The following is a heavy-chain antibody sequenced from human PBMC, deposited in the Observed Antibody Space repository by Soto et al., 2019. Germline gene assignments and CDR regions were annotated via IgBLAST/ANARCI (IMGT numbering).Heavy chain of an antibody. Sequence: QAQLVQSGAEVKKPGASVKVSCKASGYTFYSHSISWVRQAPGQGLEWMGRINADYGNTQYAQKFRGRVTMTTDTCTTTVYLALTNLRSDATAVYYCARCIQGDYYYGMDVWGQGTTVTVSS. CDR3: ARCIQGDYYYGMDV. J-gene: IGHJ6*02. D-gene: IGHD5-18*01. CDR2: INADYGNT. CDR1: GYTFYSHS. V-gene: IGHV1-18*01.